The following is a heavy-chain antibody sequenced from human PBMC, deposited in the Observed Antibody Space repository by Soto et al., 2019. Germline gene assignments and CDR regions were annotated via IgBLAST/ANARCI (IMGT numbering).Heavy chain of an antibody. CDR3: ARGPAADY. CDR1: GGSISSSSYY. D-gene: IGHD6-13*01. CDR2: INHSGST. J-gene: IGHJ4*02. Sequence: SETLSLTCIVSGGSISSSSYYWGWIRQPPGKGLEWIGEINHSGSTNYNPSLKSRVTISVDTSKNQFSLKLSSVTAAETAVYYCARGPAADYWGQGTLVTVSS. V-gene: IGHV4-39*07.